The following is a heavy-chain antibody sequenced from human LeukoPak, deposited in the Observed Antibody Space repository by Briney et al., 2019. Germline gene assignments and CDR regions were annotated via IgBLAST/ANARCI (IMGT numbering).Heavy chain of an antibody. D-gene: IGHD2-2*01. V-gene: IGHV4-30-4*08. CDR1: GGSISSGDYY. J-gene: IGHJ5*02. Sequence: SETLSLTCTVSGGSISSGDYYWSWIRQPPGKGLEWIGYIYYSGSTYYNPSLKSRVTISVDTSKNQFSLKLSSVTAADTAVYYCARETVPAATTNWFDPWGQGTLVIVSS. CDR2: IYYSGST. CDR3: ARETVPAATTNWFDP.